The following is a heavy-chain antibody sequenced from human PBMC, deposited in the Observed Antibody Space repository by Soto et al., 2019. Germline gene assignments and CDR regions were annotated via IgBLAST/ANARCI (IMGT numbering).Heavy chain of an antibody. D-gene: IGHD3-10*01. CDR2: IRGFSPYT. J-gene: IGHJ6*02. CDR3: ARDRGYDAHDYYYNAMDV. CDR1: GFTFRTYT. V-gene: IGHV3-21*01. Sequence: AGGSLRLSCISSGFTFRTYTMNWVRQAPGKGLEWVSGIRGFSPYTFYAESVKGRFTISRDNAKNSLYLQMDSLRAEDTAVYYCARDRGYDAHDYYYNAMDVWGQGTTVTVSS.